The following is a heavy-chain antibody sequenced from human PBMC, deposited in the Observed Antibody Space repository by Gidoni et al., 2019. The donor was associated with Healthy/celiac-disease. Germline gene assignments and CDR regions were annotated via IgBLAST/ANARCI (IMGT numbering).Heavy chain of an antibody. Sequence: QVQLVQSGSELKKPGASVQVSCKASGSTVTSYAMNWVSQAPGQGLEWMGCINTNTGNLTYAQGFKGRFVFSLDTSVSTVYLQISSLKAEDTAVYYCARGGGVLGYCSGGSCYDFGFPNDYWGQGTLVTVSS. CDR1: GSTVTSYA. CDR3: ARGGGVLGYCSGGSCYDFGFPNDY. J-gene: IGHJ4*02. CDR2: INTNTGNL. D-gene: IGHD2-15*01. V-gene: IGHV7-4-1*02.